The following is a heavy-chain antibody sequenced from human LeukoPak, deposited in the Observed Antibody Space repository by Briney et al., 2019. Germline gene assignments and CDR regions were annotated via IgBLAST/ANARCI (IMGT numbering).Heavy chain of an antibody. Sequence: PGGSLRLSCAASGFTFDDHAMHWVRQAPGKGLEWVSLISWDGGTTSYIDSVKGRFTISRDKSKNSLYLQMNSLRPEDIALYYCVKDKGYLVATGIFDYWGQGTLVTVSS. CDR2: ISWDGGTT. J-gene: IGHJ4*02. D-gene: IGHD1-1*01. CDR1: GFTFDDHA. CDR3: VKDKGYLVATGIFDY. V-gene: IGHV3-43D*04.